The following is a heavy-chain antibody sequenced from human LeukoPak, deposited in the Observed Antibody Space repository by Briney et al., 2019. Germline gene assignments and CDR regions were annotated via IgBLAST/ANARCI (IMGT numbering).Heavy chain of an antibody. CDR2: INPNSGGT. CDR3: ARDPPDSGSYSEYFQH. J-gene: IGHJ1*01. V-gene: IGHV1-2*02. CDR1: GYTFTGYY. D-gene: IGHD3-10*01. Sequence: ASVKVSCKASGYTFTGYYMHWVRQAPGQGLEWMGWINPNSGGTNYAQKFQGRVTMTRDTSISTAYMELSRLRSDDTAVYYCARDPPDSGSYSEYFQHWGQGTQVTVSS.